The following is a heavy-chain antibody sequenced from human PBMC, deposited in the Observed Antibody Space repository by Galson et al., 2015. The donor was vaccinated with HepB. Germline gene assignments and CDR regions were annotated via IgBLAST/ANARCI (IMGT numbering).Heavy chain of an antibody. Sequence: QSGAEVKKPGESLRISCKGSGYSFTSYWISWVRQMPGKGLEWMGRIDPSDSYTNFSPSFQGQVTISADKSISTAYLQWSSLKASDTAMYYCARRTNYYDSSGYHYVGWYFDLWGRGTLVTVSS. CDR3: ARRTNYYDSSGYHYVGWYFDL. D-gene: IGHD3-22*01. CDR2: IDPSDSYT. CDR1: GYSFTSYW. J-gene: IGHJ2*01. V-gene: IGHV5-10-1*04.